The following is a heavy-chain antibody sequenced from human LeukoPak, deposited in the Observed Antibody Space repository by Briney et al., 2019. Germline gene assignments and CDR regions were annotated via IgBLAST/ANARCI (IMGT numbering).Heavy chain of an antibody. CDR2: INPNSGGT. J-gene: IGHJ3*02. CDR3: ARGNGVVVAALPDAFDI. Sequence: ASVKVSCKASGYTFTGYYMHWVRQAPGQGLEWVGWINPNSGGTNYAQKFQGWVTMTRDTSISTAYMELSRLRSDDTAVYYCARGNGVVVAALPDAFDIWGQGTMVTVSS. D-gene: IGHD2-15*01. CDR1: GYTFTGYY. V-gene: IGHV1-2*04.